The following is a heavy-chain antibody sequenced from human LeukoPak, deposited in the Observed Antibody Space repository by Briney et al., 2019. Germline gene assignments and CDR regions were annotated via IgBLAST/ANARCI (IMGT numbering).Heavy chain of an antibody. Sequence: PSETLSLTCTVSDGSISSYYWSWIRQPPGKGLEWIWFVHYTRSTNYNPSLKSRVTTSIDTSRNQFSLKVKSVTLADTAVYYCARVGSSSYWYFDLWGRGTLVTVSS. V-gene: IGHV4-59*01. D-gene: IGHD1-26*01. CDR2: VHYTRST. CDR3: ARVGSSSYWYFDL. J-gene: IGHJ2*01. CDR1: DGSISSYY.